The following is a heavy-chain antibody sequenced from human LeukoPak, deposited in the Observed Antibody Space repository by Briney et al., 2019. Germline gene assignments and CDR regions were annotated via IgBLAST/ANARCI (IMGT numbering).Heavy chain of an antibody. V-gene: IGHV3-7*01. CDR3: ATDRDNSDWQKRFDS. J-gene: IGHJ4*02. CDR1: GFTFSTYW. Sequence: GRSLRLSCAASGFTFSTYWMNWYRRAPGKGLGRVGNINQDASEINYVDSVRGRFTISRDNAKNSLHLQMNSLRAEDTAVYYCATDRDNSDWQKRFDSWGQGTLVTVSS. CDR2: INQDASEI. D-gene: IGHD2-21*02.